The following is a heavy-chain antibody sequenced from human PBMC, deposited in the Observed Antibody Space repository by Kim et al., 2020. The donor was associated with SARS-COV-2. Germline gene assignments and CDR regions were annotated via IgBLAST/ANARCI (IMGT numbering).Heavy chain of an antibody. D-gene: IGHD6-19*01. V-gene: IGHV3-15*01. CDR3: TRYSSGWF. Sequence: GGSLRLSCAASGFSFTNAWMSWVRQAPGKGPEWVGRISSKTDGGTVDYAAPVKGRFIISRDDSKSTWILEMNNLKTEDTAVYYCTRYSSGWFWGQGTLVTVSS. J-gene: IGHJ4*02. CDR2: ISSKTDGGTV. CDR1: GFSFTNAW.